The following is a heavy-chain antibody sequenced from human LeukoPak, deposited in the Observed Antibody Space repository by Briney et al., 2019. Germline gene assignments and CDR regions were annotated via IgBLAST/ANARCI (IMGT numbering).Heavy chain of an antibody. CDR1: GFTFSSYA. J-gene: IGHJ4*02. V-gene: IGHV3-23*01. Sequence: GGSLRLSCAASGFTFSSYAMSWVRQAPGKGLEWVSAISGSGGSTYYADSVRGRFSISRDNSQNTVFLQMSSLRVDDTAAYYCVGTFTVFGVVSTIEWGQGTLVTVS. CDR2: ISGSGGST. D-gene: IGHD3-3*01. CDR3: VGTFTVFGVVSTIE.